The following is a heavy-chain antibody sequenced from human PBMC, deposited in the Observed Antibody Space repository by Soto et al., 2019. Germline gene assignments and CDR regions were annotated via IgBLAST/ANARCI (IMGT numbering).Heavy chain of an antibody. Sequence: QITLKESGRTLVKPTQTLTLTCSFSGFSLSSNGVGVGWIRQAPGKALEWLAFIYWDDDKRYSPSLKGRLSIIKDTSINQVFLIMTTVDPVDSATYYCAHRSPYRGSWNSGWFDSWGQGILVTVSS. D-gene: IGHD6-13*01. CDR2: IYWDDDK. CDR3: AHRSPYRGSWNSGWFDS. J-gene: IGHJ5*01. CDR1: GFSLSSNGVG. V-gene: IGHV2-5*02.